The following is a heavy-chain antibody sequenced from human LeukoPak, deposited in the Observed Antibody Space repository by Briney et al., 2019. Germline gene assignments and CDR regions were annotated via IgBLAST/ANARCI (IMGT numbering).Heavy chain of an antibody. D-gene: IGHD3-3*01. CDR1: GDSVSSNSAA. V-gene: IGHV6-1*01. CDR2: TYYRSKWYN. Sequence: SQTLSLNCAISGDSVSSNSAAWTWIRQSPSRGLEWLGRTYYRSKWYNDYAVSVKSRITINPDTSKNQFSLQLNSVTPEDTAVYYCARDRGYYDFWSGYSGMDVWGQGTTVTVSS. CDR3: ARDRGYYDFWSGYSGMDV. J-gene: IGHJ6*02.